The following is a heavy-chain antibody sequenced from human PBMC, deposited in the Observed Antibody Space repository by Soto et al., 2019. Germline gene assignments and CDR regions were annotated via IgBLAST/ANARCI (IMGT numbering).Heavy chain of an antibody. V-gene: IGHV4-59*01. D-gene: IGHD6-13*01. CDR3: ASSAGYSSSWYSYYYYGMDV. Sequence: SETLSLTCTVSGGSISSYYWSWIRQPPGKGLEWIGYIYCSGSTNYNPSLKSRVTISVDMSKNQFSLKLSSVTAADTAVYYCASSAGYSSSWYSYYYYGMDVWGQETTVTAP. CDR1: GGSISSYY. J-gene: IGHJ6*02. CDR2: IYCSGST.